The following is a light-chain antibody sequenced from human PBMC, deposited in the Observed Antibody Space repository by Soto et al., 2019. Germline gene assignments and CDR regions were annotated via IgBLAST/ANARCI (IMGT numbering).Light chain of an antibody. CDR2: KAS. Sequence: DIQMTQSPSTLSASVGDRVTITCRASQSISSWLAWYQQKPGKAPNLLIYKASTLESGVPSRFSGSGSGTEFTLTISSLQPDDFATYYCQQYNSYPLVFGGGTTVEIK. CDR3: QQYNSYPLV. CDR1: QSISSW. J-gene: IGKJ4*01. V-gene: IGKV1-5*03.